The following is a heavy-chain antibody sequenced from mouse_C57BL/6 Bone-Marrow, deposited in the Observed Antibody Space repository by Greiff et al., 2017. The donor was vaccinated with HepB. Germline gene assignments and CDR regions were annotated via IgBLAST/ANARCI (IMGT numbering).Heavy chain of an antibody. CDR1: GYTFTSYW. CDR2: INPSNGGT. V-gene: IGHV1-53*01. CDR3: ARGTVVAPLFDY. Sequence: QVQLQQPGTELVKPGASVKLSCKASGYTFTSYWMHWVKQRPGQGLEWIGNINPSNGGTNYNEKFKSKATLTEDKSSSTAYMQLSSLTSEDSAVYYCARGTVVAPLFDYWGQGTTLTVSS. J-gene: IGHJ2*01. D-gene: IGHD1-1*01.